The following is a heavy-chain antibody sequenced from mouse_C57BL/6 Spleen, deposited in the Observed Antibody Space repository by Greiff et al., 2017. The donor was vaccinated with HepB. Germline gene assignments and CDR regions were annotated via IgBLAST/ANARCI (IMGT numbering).Heavy chain of an antibody. J-gene: IGHJ2*01. CDR1: GYAFSSSW. CDR2: IYPGDGDT. V-gene: IGHV1-82*01. D-gene: IGHD1-1*01. Sequence: QVQLQQSGPELVKPGASVKISCKASGYAFSSSWMNWVKQRPGKGLEWIGRIYPGDGDTNYNGKFKGKATLTADKSSSTAYMQRSSLTSEDSAVYFCARGGFITTVVADYWGQGTTLTVSS. CDR3: ARGGFITTVVADY.